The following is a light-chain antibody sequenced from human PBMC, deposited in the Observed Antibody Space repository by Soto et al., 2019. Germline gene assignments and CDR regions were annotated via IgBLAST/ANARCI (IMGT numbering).Light chain of an antibody. V-gene: IGKV1-8*01. Sequence: AIQMTPSPSYLSASVGDSVPITCRTSPSINNCLNWYQQKPGKAPKLLFYAASTLQSGVPSRFSGSGSGTDFTLTISCLQSEDFATYYCQQYYSYLITFGQGTRLEIK. CDR3: QQYYSYLIT. CDR1: PSINNC. J-gene: IGKJ5*01. CDR2: AAS.